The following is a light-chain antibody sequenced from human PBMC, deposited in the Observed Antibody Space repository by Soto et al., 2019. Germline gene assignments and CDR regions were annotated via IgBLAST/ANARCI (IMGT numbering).Light chain of an antibody. CDR2: DVS. Sequence: EVGLTQSPVTLSLSPGERATLSFMASQSVSSYLAWYQQKPCQAPRLLIYDVSNRVTGIPARFSGSGSGTDFTLTISSLEPEDFAVYYCQQRNYWQVTFGQGTRLEIK. CDR1: QSVSSY. V-gene: IGKV3-11*01. CDR3: QQRNYWQVT. J-gene: IGKJ5*01.